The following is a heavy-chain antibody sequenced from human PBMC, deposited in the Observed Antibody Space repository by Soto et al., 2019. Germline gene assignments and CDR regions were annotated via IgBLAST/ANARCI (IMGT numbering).Heavy chain of an antibody. D-gene: IGHD6-13*01. J-gene: IGHJ4*02. CDR3: AREQQQLFDY. V-gene: IGHV3-33*01. CDR2: IWYDGSNK. CDR1: GFTFTNYG. Sequence: GGSLRLSCAASGFTFTNYGMHWVRQAPGKGLEWVAVIWYDGSNKYYADSVKGRFTISRDNSKNTLYLQMISLRAEDTAVYYCAREQQQLFDYWGLGNLVTVSS.